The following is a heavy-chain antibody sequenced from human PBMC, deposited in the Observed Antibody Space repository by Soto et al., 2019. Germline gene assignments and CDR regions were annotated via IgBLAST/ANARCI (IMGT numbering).Heavy chain of an antibody. Sequence: PGGSLRLSCTASGFTFSRYALSWVRQAPGKGMEWVSAISGSGGSTYYADSVKGRFTISRDNSKNTLYLQVNSLRAEDTAVYYCARDLMVYAQNFVYSGQGTLVTVSS. J-gene: IGHJ4*02. D-gene: IGHD2-8*01. CDR3: ARDLMVYAQNFVY. V-gene: IGHV3-23*01. CDR1: GFTFSRYA. CDR2: ISGSGGST.